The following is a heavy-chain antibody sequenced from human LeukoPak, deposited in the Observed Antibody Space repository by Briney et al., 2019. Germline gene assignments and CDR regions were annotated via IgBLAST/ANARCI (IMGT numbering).Heavy chain of an antibody. CDR2: INPNSGGT. Sequence: GASVKVSCKASGYTFTGYYMHWVRQAPGQGLEWMGWINPNSGGTNYAQKFQGWVTMTRDTSISTAYMELSRLRSDDTAVYYCARNSLNYYGSDFDYWGQGTLVTVSS. CDR3: ARNSLNYYGSDFDY. D-gene: IGHD3-10*01. J-gene: IGHJ4*02. CDR1: GYTFTGYY. V-gene: IGHV1-2*04.